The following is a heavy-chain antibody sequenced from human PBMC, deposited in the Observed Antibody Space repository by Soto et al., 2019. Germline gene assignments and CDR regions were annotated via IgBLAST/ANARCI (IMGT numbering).Heavy chain of an antibody. CDR1: GFTFSSYA. V-gene: IGHV3-23*01. Sequence: EVQLLESGGGLVQPGGSLRLSCAASGFTFSSYAMSWVRQAPGKGLEWVAAISGSGGSTYYADSVKGRFTISRDNAKNTLYLQMNSLRAEDTAVYYCAKDGSYYWNYDPHWGQGTMVTVSS. CDR3: AKDGSYYWNYDPH. CDR2: ISGSGGST. J-gene: IGHJ3*01. D-gene: IGHD1-7*01.